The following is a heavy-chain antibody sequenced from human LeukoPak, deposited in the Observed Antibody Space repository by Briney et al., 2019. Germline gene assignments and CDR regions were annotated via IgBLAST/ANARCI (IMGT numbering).Heavy chain of an antibody. V-gene: IGHV3-30*18. CDR1: GFTFSSYG. CDR3: AKDRAAGPSIDY. Sequence: PGRSLRLSCAASGFTFSSYGMHWVRQAPGKGLEWVAVISYDGSNKYYADSVKGRFTISRDNSKNTLYLQMNSLRAEDTAVYYCAKDRAAGPSIDYWGQGTLVTVSS. D-gene: IGHD6-13*01. J-gene: IGHJ4*02. CDR2: ISYDGSNK.